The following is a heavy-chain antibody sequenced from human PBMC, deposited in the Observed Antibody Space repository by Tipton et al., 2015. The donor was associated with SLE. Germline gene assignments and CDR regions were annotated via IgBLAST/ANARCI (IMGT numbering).Heavy chain of an antibody. D-gene: IGHD6-19*01. V-gene: IGHV4-34*01. CDR3: ARGLGAYSSGWRYYYYYMDV. CDR2: INHSGGT. J-gene: IGHJ6*03. CDR1: GGSFSGYY. Sequence: LRLSCAVYGGSFSGYYWSWIRQPPGKGLEWIGEINHSGGTNYNPPLKSRVTISVDTSKNQFSLKLSSVTAADTAVYYCARGLGAYSSGWRYYYYYMDVWGKGTTVTVSS.